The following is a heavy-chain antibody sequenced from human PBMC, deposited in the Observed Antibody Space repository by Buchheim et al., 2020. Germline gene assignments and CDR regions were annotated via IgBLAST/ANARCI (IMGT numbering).Heavy chain of an antibody. J-gene: IGHJ4*02. CDR3: ARTHCSSTSCYSWSFGSIPGFDY. CDR2: IYYSGST. V-gene: IGHV4-30-4*01. Sequence: QVQLQESGPGLVKPSQTLSLTCTVSGGSISSGDYYWSWIRQPPGKGLEWIGYIYYSGSTYYNPSLKSRVTISVDTSKNQFSLKLSSVTAADTAVYYCARTHCSSTSCYSWSFGSIPGFDYWGQGTL. D-gene: IGHD2-2*01. CDR1: GGSISSGDYY.